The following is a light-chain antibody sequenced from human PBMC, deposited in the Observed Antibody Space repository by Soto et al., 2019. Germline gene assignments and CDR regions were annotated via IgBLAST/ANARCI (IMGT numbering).Light chain of an antibody. CDR1: QSINSW. Sequence: DIQMTQSPSTLSASVGDRVTITCRASQSINSWLAWYQQKPGKAPKLLIYDASSLESGVPSRFSGRGSGTEFTLTISSLQPDDFATYYCQQFYSYWTFGQGTKVDI. CDR3: QQFYSYWT. CDR2: DAS. V-gene: IGKV1-5*01. J-gene: IGKJ1*01.